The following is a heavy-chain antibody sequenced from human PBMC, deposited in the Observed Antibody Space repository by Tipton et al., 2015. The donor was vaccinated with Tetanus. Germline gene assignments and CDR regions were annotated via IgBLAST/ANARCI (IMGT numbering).Heavy chain of an antibody. J-gene: IGHJ6*02. D-gene: IGHD3-10*01. CDR2: INHSGST. CDR3: ARGWGILLWFGELKNRSMDV. CDR1: GGSFSGYY. Sequence: GLVKPSETLSLTCAVYGGSFSGYYWSWIRQPPGKGLEWIGEINHSGSTNYNPSLKSRVTISVDTSKNQFSLKLSSVTAADTAVYYCARGWGILLWFGELKNRSMDVWGQGTTVTVSS. V-gene: IGHV4-34*01.